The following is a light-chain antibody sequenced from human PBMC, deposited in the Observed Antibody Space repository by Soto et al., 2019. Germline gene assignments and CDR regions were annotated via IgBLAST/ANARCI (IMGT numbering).Light chain of an antibody. Sequence: DIQMTQSPPSLSASEGHRVTITCQASQDIRNYLNWYEQKPGKAPKLLIYDASNLETGVPSRFSGSGSVTDFTFTISSLQPEDVATYYCQHYDELPFFGPGTKVYIK. CDR2: DAS. CDR3: QHYDELPF. CDR1: QDIRNY. J-gene: IGKJ3*01. V-gene: IGKV1-33*01.